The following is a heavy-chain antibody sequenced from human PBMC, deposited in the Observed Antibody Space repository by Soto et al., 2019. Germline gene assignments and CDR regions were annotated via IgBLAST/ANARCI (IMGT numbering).Heavy chain of an antibody. CDR3: AKDRAYCAGFCPDAFDI. J-gene: IGHJ3*02. CDR1: GFTFSSNA. D-gene: IGHD3-3*01. Sequence: EVQLLESGGGLVQPGGSLRLSCAASGFTFSSNAMSWVRQAPGKGLEWVSAISGSGGSTYYADSVKGRFTISRDNSKNTLYLQMNSLRAEDTAVYYCAKDRAYCAGFCPDAFDIWGQGTMVTVSS. CDR2: ISGSGGST. V-gene: IGHV3-23*01.